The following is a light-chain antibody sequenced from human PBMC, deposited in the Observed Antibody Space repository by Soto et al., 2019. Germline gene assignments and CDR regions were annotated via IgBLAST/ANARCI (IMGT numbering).Light chain of an antibody. V-gene: IGKV3-20*01. J-gene: IGKJ1*01. Sequence: IVLTQSPGTLSLSPGERATLSCRASQSVMSNYVAWYHQTPGQAPRILISGASTRDAGIPDRFSGSGSGTDFTLTISSLQPEDFETYYCQQSYSNPRTFGQGTKVDIK. CDR1: QSVMSNY. CDR2: GAS. CDR3: QQSYSNPRT.